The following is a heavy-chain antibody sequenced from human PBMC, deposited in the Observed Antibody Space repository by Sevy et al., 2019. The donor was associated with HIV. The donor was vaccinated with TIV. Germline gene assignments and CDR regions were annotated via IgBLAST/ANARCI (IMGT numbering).Heavy chain of an antibody. V-gene: IGHV3-11*01. CDR1: GFTFSDYY. CDR3: ARDHVKDGDLGDYYYFAMDV. J-gene: IGHJ6*02. Sequence: GGSLRLSCAASGFTFSDYYMSWIRQAPGKGLVWLSYISGSDNTIYYADSVKGRFTISRDNAKNSLYLQMNSLRAEDTAVYYCARDHVKDGDLGDYYYFAMDVWGQGTSVTVSS. CDR2: ISGSDNTI. D-gene: IGHD4-17*01.